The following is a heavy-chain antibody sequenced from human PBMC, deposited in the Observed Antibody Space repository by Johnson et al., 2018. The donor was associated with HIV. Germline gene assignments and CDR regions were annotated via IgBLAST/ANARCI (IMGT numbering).Heavy chain of an antibody. D-gene: IGHD4-11*01. CDR3: ARERGYYGNPAFDI. Sequence: QVQLVESGGGVVQPGRSLRLSCAASVFTFSSYPLHWVRQAPGKGLAWVAALSYDGRNKFYTAYVKGRFSISRDNSKNTLYLQMNSLRTEDTAVYYCARERGYYGNPAFDIWGQGTMVTVSS. V-gene: IGHV3-30-3*01. CDR2: LSYDGRNK. J-gene: IGHJ3*02. CDR1: VFTFSSYP.